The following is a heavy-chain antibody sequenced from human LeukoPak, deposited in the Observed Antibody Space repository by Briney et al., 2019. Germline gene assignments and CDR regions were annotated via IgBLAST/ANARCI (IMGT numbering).Heavy chain of an antibody. CDR3: TRVSYYYDSSGYTRAVGYFDY. CDR1: GFTFGDYA. CDR2: IRSKAYGGTT. D-gene: IGHD3-22*01. J-gene: IGHJ4*02. Sequence: PGRSLRLSCTASGFTFGDYAMSWVRQAPGKGLEWVGFIRSKAYGGTTEYAASVKGRFTISRDDSKSIAYLQMNSPKTEDTAVYYCTRVSYYYDSSGYTRAVGYFDYWGQGTLVTVSS. V-gene: IGHV3-49*04.